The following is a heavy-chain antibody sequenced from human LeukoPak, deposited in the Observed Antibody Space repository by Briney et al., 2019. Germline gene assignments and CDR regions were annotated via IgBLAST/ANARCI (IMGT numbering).Heavy chain of an antibody. J-gene: IGHJ5*02. CDR2: IHQSGST. D-gene: IGHD6-13*01. Sequence: SETLSLTCGVSGYSISSGYYWGWIRQPPGKGLEWIGSIHQSGSTYYNPSLKSRVTISIDKSKGQFSLKVNSVTAADTAVYYCARGVGSSSSNWFDPWGQGALVTVSS. CDR1: GYSISSGYY. CDR3: ARGVGSSSSNWFDP. V-gene: IGHV4-38-2*01.